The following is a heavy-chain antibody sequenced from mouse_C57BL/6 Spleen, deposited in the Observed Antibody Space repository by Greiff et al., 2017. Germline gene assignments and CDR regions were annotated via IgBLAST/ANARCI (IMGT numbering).Heavy chain of an antibody. D-gene: IGHD1-1*01. CDR1: GYTFTSYW. CDR2: IYPSDSET. V-gene: IGHV1-61*01. J-gene: IGHJ1*03. CDR3: ARRKFFTTVVEDWYFDV. Sequence: VQLQQPGAELVRPGSSVKLSCKASGYTFTSYWMDWVKQRPGQGLEWIGNIYPSDSETYYNQKFKDKATLTVDKSSSTAYMQLNSLTSKNSAVYYYARRKFFTTVVEDWYFDVWGTGTTVTVSS.